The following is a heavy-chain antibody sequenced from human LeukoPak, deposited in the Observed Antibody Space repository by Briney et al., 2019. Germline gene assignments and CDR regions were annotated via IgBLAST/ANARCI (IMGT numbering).Heavy chain of an antibody. Sequence: ASLKVSCKASGYNFNSYGIGWVRQAPRQGLEWMGWITAGNGNTNYAQKVQGRVTMTTDTSTSTAYMELRSLRSDDTAVYFCARDLARGYSYGYNAFDIWGQGTMVTVSS. D-gene: IGHD5-18*01. CDR3: ARDLARGYSYGYNAFDI. CDR2: ITAGNGNT. CDR1: GYNFNSYG. V-gene: IGHV1-18*01. J-gene: IGHJ3*02.